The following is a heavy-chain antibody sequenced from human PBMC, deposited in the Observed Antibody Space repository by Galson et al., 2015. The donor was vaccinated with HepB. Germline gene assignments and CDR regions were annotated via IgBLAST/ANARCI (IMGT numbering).Heavy chain of an antibody. Sequence: SVKVSCKASGYNFTVYYIHWVRQAPGQGLEWMGRIDPDSGGTDYAQKFQGRVTMTSDTSISTAYMELSRLRSDDTALYYCAREYDYVWGSSPSGNYYYAMDVGGQGTSVIVSS. CDR3: AREYDYVWGSSPSGNYYYAMDV. CDR1: GYNFTVYY. V-gene: IGHV1-2*06. D-gene: IGHD3-16*01. CDR2: IDPDSGGT. J-gene: IGHJ6*02.